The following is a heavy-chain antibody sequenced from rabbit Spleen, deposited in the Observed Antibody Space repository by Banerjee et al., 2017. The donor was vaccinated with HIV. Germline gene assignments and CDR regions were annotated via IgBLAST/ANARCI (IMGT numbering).Heavy chain of an antibody. V-gene: IGHV1S40*01. D-gene: IGHD1-1*01. CDR1: GFSFSSVHW. CDR2: IYAGSTGTT. Sequence: QSLEESGGDLVKPGASLTLTCTASGFSFSSVHWIYWVRQAPGKGLEWIGTIYAGSTGTTDYASWAKGRFTISKTSSTTVTLQMTSLTVADTATYFCARDLVAVIGWNFSLWGQGTLVTVS. J-gene: IGHJ3*01. CDR3: ARDLVAVIGWNFSL.